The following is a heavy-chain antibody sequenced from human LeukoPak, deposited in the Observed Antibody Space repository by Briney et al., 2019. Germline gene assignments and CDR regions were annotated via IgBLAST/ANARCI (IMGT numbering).Heavy chain of an antibody. CDR2: ISSSSGYI. Sequence: GGSLRLSCAASGFTFSSYSMNWVRQAPGKGLEWVSSISSSSGYIYYADSVKGRFTISRGNAKNSLYLQMNSLRAEDTAVYYCARGTMIRENWFDPWGQGTLVTVSS. D-gene: IGHD3-22*01. J-gene: IGHJ5*02. CDR3: ARGTMIRENWFDP. CDR1: GFTFSSYS. V-gene: IGHV3-21*01.